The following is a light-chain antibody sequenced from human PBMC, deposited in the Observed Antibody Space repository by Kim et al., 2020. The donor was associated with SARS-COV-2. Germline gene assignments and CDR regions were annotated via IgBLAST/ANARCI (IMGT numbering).Light chain of an antibody. V-gene: IGKV1-5*01. CDR2: DAS. CDR3: KHYGT. Sequence: DIQMTQSPSTLSASVGDRVTITCRASQGISRWLAWHQQKPGKAPKILIYDASSLESGVPSRLSGSGSGTEFTLTISGLQPDDFATYYCKHYGTFGQGTKVDIK. CDR1: QGISRW. J-gene: IGKJ1*01.